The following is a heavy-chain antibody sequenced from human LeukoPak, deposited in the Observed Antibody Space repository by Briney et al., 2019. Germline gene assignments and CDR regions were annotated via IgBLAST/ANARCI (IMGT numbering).Heavy chain of an antibody. CDR1: GGSISTYY. CDR3: ARGSDFGDC. J-gene: IGHJ4*02. D-gene: IGHD4-17*01. CDR2: IHISGTT. V-gene: IGHV4-59*01. Sequence: SETLSLTCTVSGGSISTYYWSWIRQPPGKGLEWIGYIHISGTTNYNPSLKSRVTMSVDTSKNQLSMKLSSVTAADTAVYYCARGSDFGDCWGQGTLVTVSS.